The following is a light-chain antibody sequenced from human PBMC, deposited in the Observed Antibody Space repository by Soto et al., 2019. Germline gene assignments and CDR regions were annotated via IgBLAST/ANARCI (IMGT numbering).Light chain of an antibody. J-gene: IGKJ1*01. CDR2: DVS. V-gene: IGKV1-5*01. CDR3: QQYNSYSPRT. CDR1: QSISSW. Sequence: DSKMTHSPSTLSASLGDRVSITCRASQSISSWLAWYQQKPGKAPKLLIYDVSSLVSGVASRFSGSGAGTEFTLTISSLQPDDFATYYCQQYNSYSPRTFGQGTKVDI.